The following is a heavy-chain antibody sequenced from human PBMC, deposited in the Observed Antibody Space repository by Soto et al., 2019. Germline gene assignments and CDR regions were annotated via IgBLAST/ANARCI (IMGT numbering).Heavy chain of an antibody. CDR2: IWFDASHE. CDR1: GFSFSDYG. D-gene: IGHD6-13*01. V-gene: IGHV3-33*01. J-gene: IGHJ6*02. CDR3: ARDQGRATADGPLGNGLGV. Sequence: QVHLVESGGGVVQPGTSLRLSCAASGFSFSDYGMHWVRQAPGKGLEWLTIIWFDASHEYYADSVKGRFTISRDNSNNTLYLQLNSLTADDTAVYFCARDQGRATADGPLGNGLGVWGQGTAVTVSS.